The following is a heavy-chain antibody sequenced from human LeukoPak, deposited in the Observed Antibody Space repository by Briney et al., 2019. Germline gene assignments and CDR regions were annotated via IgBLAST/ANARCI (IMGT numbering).Heavy chain of an antibody. V-gene: IGHV3-74*01. J-gene: IGHJ5*01. D-gene: IGHD4-17*01. CDR1: GFTFSIYW. CDR3: ASSLLQYGTENWFDS. CDR2: INNDGSST. Sequence: GGSLRLSCAASGFTFSIYWMHWVRQAPGKGLVWVSRINNDGSSTSYADSVKGRFTISRDSAKNTLYLQMNSLRAEDTAVYYCASSLLQYGTENWFDSWGRGNLATVS.